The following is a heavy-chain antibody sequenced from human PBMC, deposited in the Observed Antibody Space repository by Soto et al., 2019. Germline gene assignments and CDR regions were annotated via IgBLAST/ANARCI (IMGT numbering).Heavy chain of an antibody. CDR3: AREMATIKSYAFDI. Sequence: QVQLVQSGAEVKKPGSSVKVSCKASGGTFSSYAISWVRQAPGQGLEWMGGIIPIFGTANYAQKFQGRVTITADESTSTDYMELSSLRSEDTAVYYCAREMATIKSYAFDIWGQGTMVTVSS. CDR1: GGTFSSYA. D-gene: IGHD5-12*01. V-gene: IGHV1-69*01. CDR2: IIPIFGTA. J-gene: IGHJ3*02.